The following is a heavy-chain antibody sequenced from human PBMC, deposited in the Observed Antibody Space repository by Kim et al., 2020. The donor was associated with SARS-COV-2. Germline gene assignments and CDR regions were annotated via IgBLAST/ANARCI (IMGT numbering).Heavy chain of an antibody. CDR3: ARKGGYYGSGSYYTARSDYYYGMDV. CDR1: GGTFSSYA. Sequence: SVKVSCKASGGTFSSYAISWVRQAPGQGLEWMGGIIPIFGTANYAQKFQGRVTITADESTSTAYMELSSLRSEDTAVYYCARKGGYYGSGSYYTARSDYYYGMDVWGQGTTVTVSS. D-gene: IGHD3-10*01. V-gene: IGHV1-69*13. CDR2: IIPIFGTA. J-gene: IGHJ6*02.